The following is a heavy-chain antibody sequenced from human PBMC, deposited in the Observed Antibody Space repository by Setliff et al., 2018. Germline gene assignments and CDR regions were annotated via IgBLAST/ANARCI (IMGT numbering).Heavy chain of an antibody. V-gene: IGHV1-18*01. D-gene: IGHD3-22*01. CDR3: ARINFYVSSGYHYAPDY. CDR1: GYTFTNYG. J-gene: IGHJ4*02. CDR2: INNYSFKT. Sequence: GASVKVSCKTSGYTFTNYGITWVRQAPGQGLEWMGWINNYSFKTNYSQKFLGRVTVTTDTSTGTAYMELGSLTSDDTAIYYCARINFYVSSGYHYAPDYWGPGTLVTVSS.